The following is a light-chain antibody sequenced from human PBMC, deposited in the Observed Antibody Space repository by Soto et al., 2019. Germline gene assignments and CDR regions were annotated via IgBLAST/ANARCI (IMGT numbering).Light chain of an antibody. CDR1: QDINNY. CDR2: DAS. CDR3: XQYEDLPLT. V-gene: IGKV1-33*01. Sequence: DIQLTQSPSSLSASVGDRVTITCQASQDINNYLNWYQQKPGKAPKLLIFDASSVETGVPSRFSGXGXGTHFTFTISSXEPEXXXXXXXXQYEDLPLTFGGGTRVELK. J-gene: IGKJ4*01.